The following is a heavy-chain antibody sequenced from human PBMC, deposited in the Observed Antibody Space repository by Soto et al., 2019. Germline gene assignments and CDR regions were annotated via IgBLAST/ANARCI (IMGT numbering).Heavy chain of an antibody. Sequence: GGSLRLSCAASGFTFSRYWMHWVRQAPGKGLVWVSRISSYGSDTHYADSVKGRFTISRDNAKNTLYLQMNSLRAEDTAVYYCAKDNLPFLDSSSWYAALLDYFDDWGHGTLVTVSS. CDR1: GFTFSRYW. CDR3: AKDNLPFLDSSSWYAALLDYFDD. D-gene: IGHD6-13*01. J-gene: IGHJ4*01. V-gene: IGHV3-74*01. CDR2: ISSYGSDT.